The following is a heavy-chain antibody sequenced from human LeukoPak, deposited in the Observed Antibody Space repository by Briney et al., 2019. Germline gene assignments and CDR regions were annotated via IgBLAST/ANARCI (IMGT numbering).Heavy chain of an antibody. CDR3: AKSDPLADWFDP. CDR1: GGSISSSSYY. V-gene: IGHV4-39*01. D-gene: IGHD3-16*02. CDR2: IYYSGST. J-gene: IGHJ5*02. Sequence: SETLSLTCTVSGGSISSSSYYWGWIRQPPGKGLEWIGSIYYSGSTYYNPSLKSRVTISVDTSKNQFSLKLSSVTAADTAVYYCAKSDPLADWFDPWGQGTLVTVSS.